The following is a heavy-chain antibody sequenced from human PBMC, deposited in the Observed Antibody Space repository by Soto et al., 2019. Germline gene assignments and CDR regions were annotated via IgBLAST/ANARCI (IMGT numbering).Heavy chain of an antibody. J-gene: IGHJ5*02. Sequence: GGSLRLSCAASGFTFSSYWMHWVRQAPGKGLVWVSRINSDGSSTSYADSVKGRSTISRDNAKNTLYLQMNSLRAEDTAVYYCARGIAAAPGRNRFDPWGQGTLGTVSS. CDR1: GFTFSSYW. V-gene: IGHV3-74*01. D-gene: IGHD6-13*01. CDR2: INSDGSST. CDR3: ARGIAAAPGRNRFDP.